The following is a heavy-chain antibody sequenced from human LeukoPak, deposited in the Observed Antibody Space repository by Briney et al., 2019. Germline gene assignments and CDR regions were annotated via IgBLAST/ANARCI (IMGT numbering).Heavy chain of an antibody. V-gene: IGHV3-53*01. J-gene: IGHJ4*02. D-gene: IGHD4-11*01. CDR3: AREAYTNYGFDY. Sequence: PGGSLRLSCAASGFNVSRNYMSWVRQAPGKGLEWVSVIYSGGSTYYADSVKGRFIISRDNSKNTVYLQMNSLRAEDTAVYYCAREAYTNYGFDYWGQGTLVTVSS. CDR2: IYSGGST. CDR1: GFNVSRNY.